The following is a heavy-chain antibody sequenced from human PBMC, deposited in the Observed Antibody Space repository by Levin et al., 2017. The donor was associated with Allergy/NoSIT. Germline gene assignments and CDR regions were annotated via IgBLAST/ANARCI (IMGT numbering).Heavy chain of an antibody. D-gene: IGHD6-13*01. Sequence: GESLKISCAASGFTFSSYSMNWVRQAPGKGLEWVSYISSSSTTIYNADSVKGRFTISRDNAKNSLYLQMNSLRAEDTAVYYCARGPPDYSSIWYWYFDLWGRGSLVTVSS. CDR2: ISSSSTTI. CDR3: ARGPPDYSSIWYWYFDL. CDR1: GFTFSSYS. V-gene: IGHV3-48*01. J-gene: IGHJ2*01.